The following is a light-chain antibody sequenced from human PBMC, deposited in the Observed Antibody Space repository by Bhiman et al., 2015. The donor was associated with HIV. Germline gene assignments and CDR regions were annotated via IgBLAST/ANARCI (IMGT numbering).Light chain of an antibody. CDR3: RAWDNSQYV. CDR2: QD. CDR1: KLGNQY. J-gene: IGLJ1*01. Sequence: YEVTQPPSVSVYPGQTASITCSGEKLGNQYVCWFQQKPGQSPVLLMYQDKRPSGIPERFSGANSGNTATLTISGTQAVDEADYYCRAWDNSQYVFGPGTKLTVL. V-gene: IGLV3-1*01.